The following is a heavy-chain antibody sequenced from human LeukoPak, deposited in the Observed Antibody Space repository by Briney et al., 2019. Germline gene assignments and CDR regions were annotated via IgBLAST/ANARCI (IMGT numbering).Heavy chain of an antibody. V-gene: IGHV3-48*03. Sequence: GGSLRLSCAASGFTFSSYETNWVRQAPGKGLEWVSYIGSSGRTTYYADSVKGRFTISRDNAKNSVYLQMNSPRADDTAVYFCARDGDGGSYRQRFDYWRQGTLVTVSS. J-gene: IGHJ4*02. CDR1: GFTFSSYE. CDR2: IGSSGRTT. CDR3: ARDGDGGSYRQRFDY. D-gene: IGHD3-16*02.